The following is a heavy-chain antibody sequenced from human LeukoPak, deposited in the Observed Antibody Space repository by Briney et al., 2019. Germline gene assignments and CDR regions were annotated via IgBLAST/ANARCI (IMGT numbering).Heavy chain of an antibody. Sequence: ASETLSLTCTVYGGSISSYYWSWIRQPARKGMEWIGRIYTSGSTNYNPSLKSRVTMSVDTSKNQFSLKLSSVTAADTVVYYCARDLPGKAFDIWGQGTMVTVSS. CDR1: GGSISSYY. J-gene: IGHJ3*02. CDR3: ARDLPGKAFDI. V-gene: IGHV4-4*07. CDR2: IYTSGST.